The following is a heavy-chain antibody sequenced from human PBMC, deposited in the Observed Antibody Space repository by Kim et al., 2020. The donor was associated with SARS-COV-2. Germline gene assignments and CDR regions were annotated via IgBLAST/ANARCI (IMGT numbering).Heavy chain of an antibody. D-gene: IGHD6-19*01. Sequence: SGPTLVKPTQTLTLTCTFSGFSLSTSGMCVSWIRQPPGKALEWLARIDWDDDKYYSTSLKTRLTISKDTSKNQVVLTMTNMDPVDTATYYCARIPAVAGPDGYFYYYGMDVWGQGTTVTVSS. CDR3: ARIPAVAGPDGYFYYYGMDV. V-gene: IGHV2-70*11. CDR2: IDWDDDK. CDR1: GFSLSTSGMC. J-gene: IGHJ6*02.